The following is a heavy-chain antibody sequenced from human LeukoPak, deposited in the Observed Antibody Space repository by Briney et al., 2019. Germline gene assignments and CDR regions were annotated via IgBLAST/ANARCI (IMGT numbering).Heavy chain of an antibody. CDR3: AKHPYEGCCSGGSCWNNWFDP. CDR1: GFTFSSYG. CDR2: ISGSGGST. V-gene: IGHV3-23*01. Sequence: GTLRLSCAASGFTFSSYGMSWVRQAPGKGLEWVSAISGSGGSTYYADSVKGRFTISRDNSKNTLYLQMNSLRAEDTAIYYCAKHPYEGCCSGGSCWNNWFDPWGQGTLVTVSS. D-gene: IGHD2-15*01. J-gene: IGHJ5*02.